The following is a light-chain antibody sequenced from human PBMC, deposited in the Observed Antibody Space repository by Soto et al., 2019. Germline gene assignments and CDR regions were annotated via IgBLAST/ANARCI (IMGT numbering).Light chain of an antibody. CDR1: QSISSW. J-gene: IGKJ4*01. CDR3: QQYERYPMT. V-gene: IGKV1-5*03. CDR2: KAS. Sequence: DSQMTQYPSTLSASVGDIVTITCRASQSISSWLAWYQQKPGKAPKLLISKASTLQSGVPPRFSGSGYGTEFTLTISSLQPDDFATYYCQQYERYPMTFGGGTKVEIK.